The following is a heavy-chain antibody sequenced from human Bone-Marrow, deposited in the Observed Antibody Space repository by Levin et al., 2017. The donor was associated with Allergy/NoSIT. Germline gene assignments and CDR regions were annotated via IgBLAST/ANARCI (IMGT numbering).Heavy chain of an antibody. D-gene: IGHD4-23*01. CDR3: ARHSYGADSDAPYYFHGMDV. Sequence: KPGGSLRLSCQASGYDFTKYWIGWVRQMPGKGLEWMGIIHPIDSHTRYSPSFQGQVSISADKSISTAYLQWSSLKASETAIFYCARHSYGADSDAPYYFHGMDVWGQGTAVTVSS. CDR2: IHPIDSHT. J-gene: IGHJ6*02. CDR1: GYDFTKYW. V-gene: IGHV5-51*01.